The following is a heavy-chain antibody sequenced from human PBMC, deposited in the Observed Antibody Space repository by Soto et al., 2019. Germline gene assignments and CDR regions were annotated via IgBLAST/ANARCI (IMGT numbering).Heavy chain of an antibody. D-gene: IGHD3-16*01. CDR2: IYWNSNRI. J-gene: IGHJ4*02. Sequence: EVQLVESGGGLVQPGRSLRLSCAASGFTSDDYAMHWVRQAPGKGLEWVSGIYWNSNRIDYADSVKGRFIISRDNAKNSLYLQMNRLRVEDTALYYCIKEISPGGVDHWGQGTLVTVSS. CDR3: IKEISPGGVDH. CDR1: GFTSDDYA. V-gene: IGHV3-9*02.